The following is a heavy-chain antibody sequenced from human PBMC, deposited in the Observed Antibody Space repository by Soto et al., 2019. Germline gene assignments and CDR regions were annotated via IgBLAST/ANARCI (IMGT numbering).Heavy chain of an antibody. Sequence: ASVKVSCKASGYTFTGYYMHWVRQAPGQGLEWMGWINPNSGGTNYAQKFQGRVTMTRDTSISTAYMELSRLRSDDTAVYYCAREPMSLGELSPDLDYWGQGTLVTVSS. J-gene: IGHJ4*02. CDR3: AREPMSLGELSPDLDY. CDR2: INPNSGGT. CDR1: GYTFTGYY. D-gene: IGHD3-16*02. V-gene: IGHV1-2*02.